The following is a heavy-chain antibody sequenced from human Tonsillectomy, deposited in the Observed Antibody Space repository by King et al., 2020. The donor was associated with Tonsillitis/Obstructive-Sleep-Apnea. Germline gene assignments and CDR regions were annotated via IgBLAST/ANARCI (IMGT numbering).Heavy chain of an antibody. Sequence: VTLQESGPVLVKPTETLTLTCTVSGFSLSNARLGVSWIRQPPGQALEWLAHIFSNDEKSYSTSLKSRLTISKDTSKSQVVLTMTNMDPVDTATYYCARSKGEIAARLPVDYFDYWGQGTLVTVSS. CDR2: IFSNDEK. V-gene: IGHV2-26*01. J-gene: IGHJ4*02. CDR3: ARSKGEIAARLPVDYFDY. D-gene: IGHD6-6*01. CDR1: GFSLSNARLG.